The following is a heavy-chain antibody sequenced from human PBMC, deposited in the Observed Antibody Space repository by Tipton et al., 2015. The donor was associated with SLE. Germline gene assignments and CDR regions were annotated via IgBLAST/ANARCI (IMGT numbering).Heavy chain of an antibody. V-gene: IGHV4-34*01. Sequence: TLSLTCAVSGGSFSGYYWSWIRQSPGKGLEWIGEIQHRGSTNYNPPLNSRVTISLDTSRNQFSLRLSSVTAADTAVYYCARDDDSSAYDGRGDAFDTWGQGTMVTVSS. CDR1: GGSFSGYY. J-gene: IGHJ3*02. D-gene: IGHD3-22*01. CDR3: ARDDDSSAYDGRGDAFDT. CDR2: IQHRGST.